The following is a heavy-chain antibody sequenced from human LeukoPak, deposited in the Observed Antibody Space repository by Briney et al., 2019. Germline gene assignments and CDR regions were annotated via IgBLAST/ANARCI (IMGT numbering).Heavy chain of an antibody. CDR1: GGSISSGSYY. CDR3: ARTTEGGYTYDYFYYYYMDV. CDR2: IYTSGST. D-gene: IGHD5-18*01. J-gene: IGHJ6*03. Sequence: SQTLSLTCTVFGGSISSGSYYWSWIRQPAGKGLEWIGRIYTSGSTNYNPSLKSRVTISVDTSKNQFSLKLSSVTAADTAVYYCARTTEGGYTYDYFYYYYMDVWGKGTTVTISS. V-gene: IGHV4-61*02.